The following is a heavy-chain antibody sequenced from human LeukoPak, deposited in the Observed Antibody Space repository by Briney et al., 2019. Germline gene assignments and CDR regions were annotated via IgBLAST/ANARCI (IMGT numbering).Heavy chain of an antibody. V-gene: IGHV3-53*01. CDR3: ARTMGDGYNYGWFDP. CDR2: IYSGGST. CDR1: GFTVSSNY. Sequence: GSLRLSCAASGFTVSSNYMSWVRQAPGKGLEWVSVIYSGGSTYYADSVKGRFTISRDNSKNTLYLQMNSLRAEDTAVYYCARTMGDGYNYGWFDPWGQGTLVTVSS. J-gene: IGHJ5*02. D-gene: IGHD5-24*01.